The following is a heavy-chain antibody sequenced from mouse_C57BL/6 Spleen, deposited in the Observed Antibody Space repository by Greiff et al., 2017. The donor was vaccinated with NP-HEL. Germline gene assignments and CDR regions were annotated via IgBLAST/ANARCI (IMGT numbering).Heavy chain of an antibody. J-gene: IGHJ3*01. CDR2: ISDGGSYT. Sequence: EVMLVESGGGLVKPGGSLKLSCAASGFTFSSYAMSWVRQTPEKRLEWVATISDGGSYTYYPDNVKGRFTISRDNAKNNLYLQMSHLKSEDTAMYYCARESLIWPGFAYWGQGTLVTVSA. D-gene: IGHD6-5*01. V-gene: IGHV5-4*01. CDR3: ARESLIWPGFAY. CDR1: GFTFSSYA.